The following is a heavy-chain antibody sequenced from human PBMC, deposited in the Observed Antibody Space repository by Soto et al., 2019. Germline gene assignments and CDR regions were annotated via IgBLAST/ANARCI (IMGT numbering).Heavy chain of an antibody. CDR1: GFTFSNYA. V-gene: IGHV3-23*01. CDR2: LGGSNDV. Sequence: VQLLESGGGLVQPGGSLRLSCEASGFTFSNYAMSWVRQAPGEGPEWVSTLGGSNDVFYADSVKGRFTISRDDSRNTLYLRMDNLRVEDTAIYFCAKDSVSHNGIYDAFDIWGQGTVVTVSS. CDR3: AKDSVSHNGIYDAFDI. J-gene: IGHJ3*02. D-gene: IGHD3-3*02.